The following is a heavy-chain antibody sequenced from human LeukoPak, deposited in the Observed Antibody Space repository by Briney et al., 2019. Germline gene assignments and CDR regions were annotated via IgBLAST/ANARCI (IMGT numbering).Heavy chain of an antibody. CDR3: ARDYYDFWSGYLWFDP. CDR1: GYTFTSYG. J-gene: IGHJ5*02. CDR2: ISAYNGNT. D-gene: IGHD3-3*01. Sequence: ASVKVSCKASGYTFTSYGISWVRQAPGQGLEWMGWISAYNGNTNYAQKFQGRVTITADESTSTAYMELSSLRSEDTAVYYCARDYYDFWSGYLWFDPWGQGTLVTVSS. V-gene: IGHV1-18*01.